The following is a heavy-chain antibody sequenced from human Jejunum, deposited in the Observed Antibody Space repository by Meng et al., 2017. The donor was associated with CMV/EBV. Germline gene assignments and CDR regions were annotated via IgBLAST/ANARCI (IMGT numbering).Heavy chain of an antibody. J-gene: IGHJ4*02. D-gene: IGHD7-27*01. CDR1: GFTFSDHQ. CDR3: AREISTGTYYIDY. V-gene: IGHV3-11*01. CDR2: IDESGATT. Sequence: CGASGFTFSDHQMSWIRQAPGTGLEWVAYIDESGATTYYTDSVKGRFTISRDNAKRSLYLQMNSLRAEDTATYYCAREISTGTYYIDYWGQGTLVTVSS.